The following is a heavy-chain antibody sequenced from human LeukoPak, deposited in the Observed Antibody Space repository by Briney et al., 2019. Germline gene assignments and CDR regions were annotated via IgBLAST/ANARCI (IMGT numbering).Heavy chain of an antibody. CDR2: MNPNSGNT. CDR1: GYTFISYD. V-gene: IGHV1-8*01. CDR3: ARRIAARPHHYYYYYMDV. D-gene: IGHD6-6*01. Sequence: ASVKVSCKASGYTFISYDINWVRQATGQGLEWMGWMNPNSGNTGYAQKFQGRVTMTRNTSISTAYMELSSLRSEDTAVYYCARRIAARPHHYYYYYMDVWGKGTTVTVSS. J-gene: IGHJ6*03.